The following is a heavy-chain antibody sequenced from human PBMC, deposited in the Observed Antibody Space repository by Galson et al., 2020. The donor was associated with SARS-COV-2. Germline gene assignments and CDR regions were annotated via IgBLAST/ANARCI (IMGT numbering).Heavy chain of an antibody. J-gene: IGHJ4*02. CDR3: AHVSRRYVSLDY. CDR2: IFGDDDK. V-gene: IGHV2-5*02. D-gene: IGHD5-12*01. Sequence: SGPTLVKPTQTLTLICTFSGFSLTTSGVGVGWIRQPPGKALESLALIFGDDDKRYSPSLKTRLTITKDTSKSQVVLTMTNMDPVDTATYYCAHVSRRYVSLDYWGQGTLVTVSS. CDR1: GFSLTTSGVG.